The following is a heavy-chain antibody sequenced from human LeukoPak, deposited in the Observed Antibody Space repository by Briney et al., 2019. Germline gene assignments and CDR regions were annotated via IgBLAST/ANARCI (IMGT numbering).Heavy chain of an antibody. D-gene: IGHD6-13*01. CDR1: SGSFSSYY. J-gene: IGHJ4*02. Sequence: SETLSLTCAVYSGSFSSYYWSWIRQPPGKGLEWIGEINHSGSTNYNPSLKSRVTISVDTSKNQFSLKLSSVTAADTAVYYCARGFGRRIAAAGIGTDYWGQGTLVTVSS. CDR2: INHSGST. CDR3: ARGFGRRIAAAGIGTDY. V-gene: IGHV4-34*01.